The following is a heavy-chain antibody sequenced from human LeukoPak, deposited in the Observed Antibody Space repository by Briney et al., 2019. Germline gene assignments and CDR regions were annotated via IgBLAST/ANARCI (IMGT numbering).Heavy chain of an antibody. CDR3: ARSDGSGSYYNPTYYYYYGMDV. D-gene: IGHD3-10*01. CDR2: IYYSGNT. Sequence: SETLSLTCTVSGGSISSSSYYWGWIRQPPGKGLEWIGSIYYSGNTYYNPSLKSRVTISVDTSKNQFSLKLSSVTAADTAVYYCARSDGSGSYYNPTYYYYYGMDVWGQGTTVTVSS. CDR1: GGSISSSSYY. J-gene: IGHJ6*02. V-gene: IGHV4-39*07.